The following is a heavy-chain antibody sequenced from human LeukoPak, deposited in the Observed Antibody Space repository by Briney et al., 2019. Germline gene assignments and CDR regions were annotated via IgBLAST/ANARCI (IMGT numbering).Heavy chain of an antibody. D-gene: IGHD1-26*01. V-gene: IGHV3-74*01. J-gene: IGHJ4*02. CDR1: GFTFSSYW. CDR3: AKDGSRWELDY. CDR2: INSDGSST. Sequence: PGGSLRLSCAASGFTFSSYWMHWVRQAPGKGLVWVSRINSDGSSTSYADSVKGRFTISRDNAKNTLYLQMNSLRAEDTAVYYCAKDGSRWELDYWGQGTLVTVSS.